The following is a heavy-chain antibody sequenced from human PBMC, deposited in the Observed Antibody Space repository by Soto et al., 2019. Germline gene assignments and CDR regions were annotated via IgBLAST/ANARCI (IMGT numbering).Heavy chain of an antibody. CDR2: IYSGGTT. CDR1: GFTVSSNY. V-gene: IGHV3-66*01. D-gene: IGHD6-19*01. CDR3: ARDSSGWYYFDY. J-gene: IGHJ4*02. Sequence: GGSLRLSCAATGFTVSSNYMNWVRQAPGKGLEWVSVIYSGGTTHYADSVKGRFSISRDNSKNTLYLQMNSVRAEDTAVYYCARDSSGWYYFDYWGQGTLVTVPQ.